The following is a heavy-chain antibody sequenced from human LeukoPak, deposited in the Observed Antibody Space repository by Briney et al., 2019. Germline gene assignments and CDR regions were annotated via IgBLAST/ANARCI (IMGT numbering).Heavy chain of an antibody. J-gene: IGHJ6*03. CDR1: GFTFSRYW. Sequence: PGGSLRLSCAASGFTFSRYWMTWVRQAPGKGLEWVAVISYDGSNKYYADSVKGRFTISRDNSKNTLYLQMNSLRADDTAVYYCARGQRAHVEWYYYMDVWGKGTTVTVSS. CDR2: ISYDGSNK. D-gene: IGHD1-26*01. CDR3: ARGQRAHVEWYYYMDV. V-gene: IGHV3-30*03.